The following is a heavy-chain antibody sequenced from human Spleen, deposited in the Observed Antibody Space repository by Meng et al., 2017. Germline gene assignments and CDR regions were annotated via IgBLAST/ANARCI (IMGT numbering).Heavy chain of an antibody. CDR1: GGSISSYY. D-gene: IGHD3-10*01. Sequence: SETLSLTCTVSGGSISSYYWSWIRQPPGKGLEWIGYIYYSGSTNYNPSLKSRVTISVDTSKNQFSLKLSSVTAADAAVYYCFGSGSYYSFDYWGQGTLVTVSS. J-gene: IGHJ4*02. V-gene: IGHV4-59*12. CDR2: IYYSGST. CDR3: FGSGSYYSFDY.